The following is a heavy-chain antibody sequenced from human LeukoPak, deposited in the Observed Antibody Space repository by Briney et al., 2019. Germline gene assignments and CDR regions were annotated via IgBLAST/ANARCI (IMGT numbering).Heavy chain of an antibody. J-gene: IGHJ4*02. Sequence: PGGSLRLSCAASGFTFSSYWMSWVRQAPGKGLEWVANIKQDGSEKYYVDSVKGRFTISRDNAKNSLYLQMNSLRAEDTAVYYCARWVEMATTRHYFDYWGQGTLVTVSS. CDR3: ARWVEMATTRHYFDY. D-gene: IGHD5-24*01. CDR2: IKQDGSEK. CDR1: GFTFSSYW. V-gene: IGHV3-7*01.